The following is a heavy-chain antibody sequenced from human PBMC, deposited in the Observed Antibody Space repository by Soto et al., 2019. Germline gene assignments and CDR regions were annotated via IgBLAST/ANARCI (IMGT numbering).Heavy chain of an antibody. CDR3: ARRERYYGSPGWFDP. J-gene: IGHJ5*02. V-gene: IGHV4-39*01. CDR1: GGSINDFAYY. CDR2: VYHNENT. D-gene: IGHD3-16*01. Sequence: QLHLQESGPGLVRPSETLSLTCTVSGGSINDFAYYWVWIRQPPGKGLEWIGTVYHNENTYYNPSLKSRVTISVDTAKNQFSLNLRSGPAADTAISFCARRERYYGSPGWFDPWGQGALVTVSS.